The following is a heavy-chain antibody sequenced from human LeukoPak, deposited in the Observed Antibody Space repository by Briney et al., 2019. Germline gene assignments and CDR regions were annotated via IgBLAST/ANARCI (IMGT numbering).Heavy chain of an antibody. V-gene: IGHV3-23*01. D-gene: IGHD3-10*01. J-gene: IGHJ5*02. Sequence: GGSLRLSCAGSGFTFSTYAMSWVRQAPGKGLEWVSAISGGGENTDYADSVKGRFTISRDNSENKVYLQMSSLSAEDTAVYSCGGGPIDRWGQGTLVTVSS. CDR3: GGGPIDR. CDR2: ISGGGENT. CDR1: GFTFSTYA.